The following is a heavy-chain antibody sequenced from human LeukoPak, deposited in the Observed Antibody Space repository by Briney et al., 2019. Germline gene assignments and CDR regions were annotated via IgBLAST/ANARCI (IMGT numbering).Heavy chain of an antibody. CDR2: ISSSGSTI. V-gene: IGHV3-48*03. Sequence: GGSLRLSCAASGFTFSSYEMNWVRQAPGKGLEWVSYISSSGSTIYYADSVKGRFTISRDNAKNSLYLQMNSLRAEDTAVYYCARDNYDYVWGSYRNNWFDPWGQGTLVTVSS. D-gene: IGHD3-16*02. J-gene: IGHJ5*02. CDR1: GFTFSSYE. CDR3: ARDNYDYVWGSYRNNWFDP.